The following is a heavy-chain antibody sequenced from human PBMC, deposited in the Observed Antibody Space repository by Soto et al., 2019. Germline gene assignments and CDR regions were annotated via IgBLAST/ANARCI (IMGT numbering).Heavy chain of an antibody. CDR1: GGSVSCGSYY. CDR2: IYYSGST. J-gene: IGHJ6*02. CDR3: ARGIEGWYQGRYYYGMDV. D-gene: IGHD6-19*01. V-gene: IGHV4-61*01. Sequence: SETLSLTCTFSGGSVSCGSYYWSWIRQPPGKGLEWIGYIYYSGSTNYNPSLKSRVTISVDTSKNQFSLKLSSVTAADTAVYYCARGIEGWYQGRYYYGMDVWGQGTTVTVSS.